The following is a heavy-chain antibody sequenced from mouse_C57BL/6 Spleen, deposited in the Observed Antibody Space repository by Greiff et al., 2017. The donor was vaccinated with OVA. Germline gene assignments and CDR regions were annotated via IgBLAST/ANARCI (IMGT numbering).Heavy chain of an antibody. CDR2: IHPNSGST. J-gene: IGHJ1*03. CDR1: GYTFTSYW. CDR3: DGDYDKGMGYFDV. V-gene: IGHV1-64*01. Sequence: QVQLQQPGAELVKPGASVKLSCKASGYTFTSYWMHWVKQRPGQGLEWIGMIHPNSGSTNYNEKFKSKATLTVDKSSSTAYMQLSSLTSEDSAVDYCDGDYDKGMGYFDVWGTGTTVTVSS. D-gene: IGHD2-4*01.